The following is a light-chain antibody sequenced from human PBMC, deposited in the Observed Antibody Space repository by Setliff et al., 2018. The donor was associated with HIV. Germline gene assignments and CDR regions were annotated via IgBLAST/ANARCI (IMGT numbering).Light chain of an antibody. Sequence: SYELTQPPSVSVAPGKTAGITCGGNNIGSKTVHWYQQEPGQAPVLVIYYDSDRPSGIPERFSGSNSGNTATLTISRVEAGDEADYYCQVWDTSGNHWVFGGGTKVTVL. CDR3: QVWDTSGNHWV. CDR1: NIGSKT. V-gene: IGLV3-21*04. J-gene: IGLJ3*02. CDR2: YDS.